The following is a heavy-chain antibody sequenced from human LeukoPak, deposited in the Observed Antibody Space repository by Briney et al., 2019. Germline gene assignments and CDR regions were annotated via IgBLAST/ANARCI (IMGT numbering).Heavy chain of an antibody. CDR3: ARAIRSGYDDTYYYYYMDV. D-gene: IGHD5-12*01. CDR2: IYHSGST. Sequence: SETLSLTYTVSGGSISSDYWSWIRQPPGKGLEWIGYIYHSGSTNYSPSLKSRVTISVDTSKNQFSLKVRSVTAADTAVYYCARAIRSGYDDTYYYYYMDVWGKGTTVTVSS. V-gene: IGHV4-59*01. J-gene: IGHJ6*03. CDR1: GGSISSDY.